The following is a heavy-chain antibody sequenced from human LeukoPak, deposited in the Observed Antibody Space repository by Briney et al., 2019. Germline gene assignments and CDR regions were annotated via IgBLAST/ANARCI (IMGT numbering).Heavy chain of an antibody. J-gene: IGHJ4*02. D-gene: IGHD5-24*01. Sequence: SETLSLTCTFSGGSISSYYWSWIQQPPGKVLEWIGYIYYSGSTNYNPSLKGRVTISVDTSKNQFSLKLSSVTAADTAVYYCASSRDGYNSLDYWGQGTLVTVSS. V-gene: IGHV4-59*01. CDR3: ASSRDGYNSLDY. CDR2: IYYSGST. CDR1: GGSISSYY.